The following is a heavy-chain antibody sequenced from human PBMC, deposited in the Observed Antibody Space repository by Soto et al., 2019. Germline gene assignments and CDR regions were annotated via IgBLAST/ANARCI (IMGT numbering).Heavy chain of an antibody. D-gene: IGHD6-25*01. CDR1: GFTFSSYW. CDR3: ARGIVETATIITLFDY. V-gene: IGHV3-74*01. Sequence: PGGYLRLSCAASGFTFSSYWMHWVRQGPGKGLVWVSRIDSDGSRISYAASGKGRFTISRDNAKNTLHLQMNSLRAEDMAVYYYARGIVETATIITLFDYWGQGILVNVS. J-gene: IGHJ4*02. CDR2: IDSDGSRI.